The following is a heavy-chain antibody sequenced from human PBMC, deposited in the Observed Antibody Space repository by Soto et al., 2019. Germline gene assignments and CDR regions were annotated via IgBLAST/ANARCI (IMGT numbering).Heavy chain of an antibody. CDR2: ISGSGGST. Sequence: SWGSLRLSCAASGFTFSSYAMSWVRQAPGKGLEWVSAISGSGGSTYYADSVKGRFTISRDNSKNTLYLQMNSLRAEDTAVYYCAKEYYDSSGRSGYGYFDIWGQGTMVTVSS. CDR1: GFTFSSYA. CDR3: AKEYYDSSGRSGYGYFDI. D-gene: IGHD3-22*01. J-gene: IGHJ3*02. V-gene: IGHV3-23*01.